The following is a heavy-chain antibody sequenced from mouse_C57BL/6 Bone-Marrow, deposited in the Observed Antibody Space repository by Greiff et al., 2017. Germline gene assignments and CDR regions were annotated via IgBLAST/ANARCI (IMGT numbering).Heavy chain of an antibody. V-gene: IGHV5-4*01. Sequence: EVQLQESGGGLVKPGGSLKLSCAVSGFTFSSYAMSWVRQTPEKRLEWVATISDGGSYTYYPDNVKGRFTISRDNAKNNLYLQMSHLKSEDTAMYYCARDQLRRRVWFAYWGQGTLVTVSA. D-gene: IGHD3-2*02. CDR3: ARDQLRRRVWFAY. CDR2: ISDGGSYT. J-gene: IGHJ3*01. CDR1: GFTFSSYA.